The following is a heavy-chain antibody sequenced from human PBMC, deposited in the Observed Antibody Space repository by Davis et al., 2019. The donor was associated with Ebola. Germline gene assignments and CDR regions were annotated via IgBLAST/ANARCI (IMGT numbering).Heavy chain of an antibody. CDR3: ATLDILTAYVSYAMDV. V-gene: IGHV1-46*01. Sequence: AASVKVSCKASGYTFTAYYIHWVRQAPGQGLEWMGVIDPSGGSTSYAQKFQGRVTMTRDTSTSTVYMELNSLRSEDTAVYYCATLDILTAYVSYAMDVWGQGTTVTVS. CDR2: IDPSGGST. D-gene: IGHD3-9*01. CDR1: GYTFTAYY. J-gene: IGHJ6*02.